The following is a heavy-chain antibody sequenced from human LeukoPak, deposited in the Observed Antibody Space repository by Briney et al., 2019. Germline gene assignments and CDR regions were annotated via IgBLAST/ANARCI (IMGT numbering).Heavy chain of an antibody. V-gene: IGHV3-73*01. CDR3: TRETDYSDGTGYHHWYFDL. J-gene: IGHJ2*01. CDR1: GFTFSGSA. CDR2: IRSKANSYAT. Sequence: GGSLRLSCAASGFTFSGSAMHWVRQASGKGLEWVGRIRSKANSYATAYAASVKGRFTISRDDSKSIAYLQMNSLKTEDTAVYYCTRETDYSDGTGYHHWYFDLWGRGTLVTVSS. D-gene: IGHD3-22*01.